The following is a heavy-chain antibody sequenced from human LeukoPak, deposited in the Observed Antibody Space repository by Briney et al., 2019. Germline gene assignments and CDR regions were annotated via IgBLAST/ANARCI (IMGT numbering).Heavy chain of an antibody. CDR3: AKDPSAIVVVPAALSY. Sequence: GGSLRLSCAASGFTFSSYGMHWVRQAPGKGLEWVAVISYDGSNKYYADSVKGRFTISRDNSKNTLYLQMNNLRAEDTALYYCAKDPSAIVVVPAALSYWGQGTLVTVSS. V-gene: IGHV3-30*18. D-gene: IGHD2-2*01. CDR1: GFTFSSYG. CDR2: ISYDGSNK. J-gene: IGHJ4*02.